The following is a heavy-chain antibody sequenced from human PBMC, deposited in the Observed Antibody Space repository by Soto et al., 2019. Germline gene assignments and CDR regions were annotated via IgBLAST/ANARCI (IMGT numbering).Heavy chain of an antibody. J-gene: IGHJ6*02. Sequence: QVQLVQSGAEVEKPGASVKVSCKASGYTFTSYDINWVRQATGQGHEWMGWMSPNNGDTGYAQKFQGRVTMTRDTSITTAYMELSSLSPEDTAVYYCARGVDRGVDVWGQGTTVTVSS. CDR1: GYTFTSYD. D-gene: IGHD3-3*01. CDR2: MSPNNGDT. V-gene: IGHV1-8*01. CDR3: ARGVDRGVDV.